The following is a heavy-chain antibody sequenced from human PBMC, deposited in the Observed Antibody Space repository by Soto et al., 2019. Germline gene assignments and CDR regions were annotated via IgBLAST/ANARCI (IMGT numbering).Heavy chain of an antibody. J-gene: IGHJ3*02. CDR2: IIPILGIA. V-gene: IGHV1-69*02. D-gene: IGHD4-17*01. Sequence: QVQLVQSGAEVKKPGSSVKVSCKASGGTFSSYTISWVRQAPGQGLEWMGRIIPILGIANYAQKFQGRVTIXXDXSXXTAYMELSSLRSEDTAVYYCAAREAAGDYDDAFDIWGQGTMVTVSS. CDR3: AAREAAGDYDDAFDI. CDR1: GGTFSSYT.